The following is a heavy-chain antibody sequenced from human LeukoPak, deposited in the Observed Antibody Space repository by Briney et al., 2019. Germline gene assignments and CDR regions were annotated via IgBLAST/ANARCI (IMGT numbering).Heavy chain of an antibody. J-gene: IGHJ4*02. V-gene: IGHV3-7*04. CDR3: ARDTAMDE. CDR2: IKQDGSEK. CDR1: GFTSINYY. D-gene: IGHD5-18*01. Sequence: GGSLRLSCSASGFTSINYYMTWVRQVPGKGLEWVASIKQDGSEKYYVDSVKGRFTISRDNAKKSLYLQMNSLRAEDTAVYHCARDTAMDEWGQGTLVTVSS.